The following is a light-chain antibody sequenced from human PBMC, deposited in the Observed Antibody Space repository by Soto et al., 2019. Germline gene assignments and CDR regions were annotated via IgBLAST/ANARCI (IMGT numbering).Light chain of an antibody. J-gene: IGKJ1*01. CDR3: QHTRTTPRT. Sequence: DIPMTQSPSSLFANVGDRVTITCRASQGISTYLHWYQQRPRKAPSLLIYGASNLHRGVPSRFSGRGSGTDFTLTISSLQPEDVATYYCQHTRTTPRTFGQGTKVEIK. CDR2: GAS. V-gene: IGKV1-39*01. CDR1: QGISTY.